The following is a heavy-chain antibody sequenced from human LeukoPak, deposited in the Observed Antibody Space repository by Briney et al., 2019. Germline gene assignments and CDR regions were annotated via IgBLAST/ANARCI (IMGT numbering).Heavy chain of an antibody. CDR3: ARVVYYYDSSGYYYTYFDY. CDR2: IYYSGST. V-gene: IGHV4-59*08. J-gene: IGHJ4*02. Sequence: SETLSLTCTVSGGSISSYYWSWVRQPPGKGLEWIGYIYYSGSTNYNPSLKSRVTISVDTSKNQFSLKLSSVTAADTAVYYCARVVYYYDSSGYYYTYFDYWGQGTLVTVSS. D-gene: IGHD3-22*01. CDR1: GGSISSYY.